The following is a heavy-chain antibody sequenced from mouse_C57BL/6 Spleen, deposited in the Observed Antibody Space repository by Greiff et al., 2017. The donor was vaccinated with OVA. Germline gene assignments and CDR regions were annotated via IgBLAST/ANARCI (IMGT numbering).Heavy chain of an antibody. V-gene: IGHV1-52*01. Sequence: VQLQQSGAELVRPGSSVKLSCKASGYTFTSYWMHWVKQRPIQGLEWIGNIDPSDSETHYNQKFKDKATLTVDKSSSTAYMQLSSLTSEDSAVYYCARAPLYYDYDGEFAYWGQGTLVTVSA. D-gene: IGHD2-4*01. CDR2: IDPSDSET. CDR1: GYTFTSYW. J-gene: IGHJ3*01. CDR3: ARAPLYYDYDGEFAY.